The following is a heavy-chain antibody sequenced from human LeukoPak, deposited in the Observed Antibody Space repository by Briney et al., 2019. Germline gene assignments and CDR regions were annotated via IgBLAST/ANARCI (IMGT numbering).Heavy chain of an antibody. CDR3: ASGGSCSSTSCQEAWFDP. J-gene: IGHJ5*02. CDR1: GGSISSGGYS. V-gene: IGHV4-30-2*01. D-gene: IGHD2-2*01. CDR2: IYHSGST. Sequence: PSETLSLTCAVSGGSISSGGYSWSWIRQPPGKGLEWIGYIYHSGSTYYNPSLKSRVTISVDRSKNQFSLKLSSVTAADTAVYYCASGGSCSSTSCQEAWFDPWGQGTLVTVSS.